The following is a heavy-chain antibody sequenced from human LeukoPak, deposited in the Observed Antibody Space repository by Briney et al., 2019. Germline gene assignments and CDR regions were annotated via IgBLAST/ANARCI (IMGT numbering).Heavy chain of an antibody. J-gene: IGHJ4*02. V-gene: IGHV1-2*06. D-gene: IGHD3-22*01. Sequence: AASVKVSCKASGYTFTGYYMHWVRQAPGPGLEWMGRINPNSGGTNYAQKFQGRVTMTRDTSISTAYIELSRLRSDDTAVYYCARDTMIVANYWGQGTLVTVSS. CDR3: ARDTMIVANY. CDR1: GYTFTGYY. CDR2: INPNSGGT.